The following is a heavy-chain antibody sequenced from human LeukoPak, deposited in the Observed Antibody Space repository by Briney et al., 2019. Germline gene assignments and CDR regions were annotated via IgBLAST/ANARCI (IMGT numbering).Heavy chain of an antibody. Sequence: SETLSLTCTVSGGSISSYYWSWIRQPPGKGLEWIGYIYTSGSTNYNPSLKSRVTISVDTSKNRFSLKLSSVTAADTAVYYCARHAGTGFDPWGQGTLVTVSS. J-gene: IGHJ5*02. CDR1: GGSISSYY. V-gene: IGHV4-4*09. CDR3: ARHAGTGFDP. CDR2: IYTSGST.